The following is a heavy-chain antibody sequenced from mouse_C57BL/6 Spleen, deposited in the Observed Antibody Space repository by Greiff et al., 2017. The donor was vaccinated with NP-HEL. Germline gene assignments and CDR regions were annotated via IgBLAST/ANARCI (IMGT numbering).Heavy chain of an antibody. J-gene: IGHJ4*01. Sequence: VQLQQSGAELMKPGASVKLSCKATGYTFTGYWIEWVKQRPGHGLEWIGEILPGSGSTNYHEKFKGKATFTADTSSNTAYMQLSSLTTEDSAIYHCARKTVVADGYYAMDYWGQGTSVTVSS. V-gene: IGHV1-9*01. CDR2: ILPGSGST. CDR3: ARKTVVADGYYAMDY. CDR1: GYTFTGYW. D-gene: IGHD1-1*01.